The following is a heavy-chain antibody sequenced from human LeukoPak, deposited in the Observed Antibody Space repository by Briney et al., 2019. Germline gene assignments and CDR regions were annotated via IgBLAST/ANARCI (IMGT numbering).Heavy chain of an antibody. Sequence: GASVKVSCKASGGTFSSFAISWVRQAPGQGLEWMGGIIPIFGTANYAQKFQGRVTITADESTSAAYMELSSLRSEDTAVYYCARGNYDFWSGYYRNWFDPWGQGTLVTVSS. J-gene: IGHJ5*02. D-gene: IGHD3-3*01. V-gene: IGHV1-69*13. CDR1: GGTFSSFA. CDR3: ARGNYDFWSGYYRNWFDP. CDR2: IIPIFGTA.